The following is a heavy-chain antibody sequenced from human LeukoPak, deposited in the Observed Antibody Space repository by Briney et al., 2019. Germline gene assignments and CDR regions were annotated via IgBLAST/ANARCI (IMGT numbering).Heavy chain of an antibody. CDR2: INPNSGGT. J-gene: IGHJ4*02. CDR3: ARLGLGYYYDSSGYRI. V-gene: IGHV1-2*02. CDR1: GYTFTGYY. D-gene: IGHD3-22*01. Sequence: GASVKVSYKASGYTFTGYYMHWVRQAPGQGLEWMGWINPNSGGTNYAQKFQGRVTMTRDTSISTAYMELSRLRSDDTAVYYCARLGLGYYYDSSGYRIWGQGTLVTVSS.